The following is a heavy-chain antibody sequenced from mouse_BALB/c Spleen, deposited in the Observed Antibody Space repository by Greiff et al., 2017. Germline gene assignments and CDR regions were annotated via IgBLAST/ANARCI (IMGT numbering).Heavy chain of an antibody. D-gene: IGHD1-2*01. CDR1: GYSFTSYW. J-gene: IGHJ1*01. Sequence: EVKVEESGTVLARPGASVKMSCKASGYSFTSYWMHWVKQRPGQGLEWIGAIYPGNSDTSYNQKFKGKAKLTAVTSASTAYMELSSLTNEDSAVYYCTKFITTAFDVWGAGTTVTVSS. CDR2: IYPGNSDT. V-gene: IGHV1-5*01. CDR3: TKFITTAFDV.